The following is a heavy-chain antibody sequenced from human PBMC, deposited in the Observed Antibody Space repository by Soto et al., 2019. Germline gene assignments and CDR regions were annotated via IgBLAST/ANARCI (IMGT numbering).Heavy chain of an antibody. CDR3: ARSIYDFWSGYQYY. D-gene: IGHD3-3*01. CDR1: NYTFNSYG. Sequence: ASAKVPFRASNYTFNSYGINRVRQAPGQGLEWMGWISAYNGNTNYAQKLQGRVTMTTDTSTSTAYMELRSLRSDDTAVYYCARSIYDFWSGYQYYWGQGTLVIVSS. V-gene: IGHV1-18*01. J-gene: IGHJ4*02. CDR2: ISAYNGNT.